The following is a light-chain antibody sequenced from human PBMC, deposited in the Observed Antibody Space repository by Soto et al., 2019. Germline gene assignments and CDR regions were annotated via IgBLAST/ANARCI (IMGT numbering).Light chain of an antibody. J-gene: IGLJ1*01. CDR3: QSYDTSLSALYV. CDR2: GNS. V-gene: IGLV1-40*01. Sequence: QSVLTQPPSVSGAPGQRVTISCTGSNSNIGAGYDVHWYQLLPGTAPKLLIYGNSNRPSGVPDRFSGSKSGTSASLAITGLQAEDEADYYCQSYDTSLSALYVFGTGTKPPS. CDR1: NSNIGAGYD.